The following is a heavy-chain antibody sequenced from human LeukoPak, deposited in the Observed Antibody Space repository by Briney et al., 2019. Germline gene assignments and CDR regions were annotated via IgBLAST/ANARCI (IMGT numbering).Heavy chain of an antibody. CDR1: GFTFSTSW. Sequence: GGSLRLSCAASGFTFSTSWMSWVRQAPGKGLEWVANIKEDGSENYYVESVKGRFTISRDNGKNSLYLQMSSLRADDTAVYYCARDRVGATGTKDYWGQGTLVSVSS. J-gene: IGHJ4*02. CDR3: ARDRVGATGTKDY. CDR2: IKEDGSEN. D-gene: IGHD1-26*01. V-gene: IGHV3-7*01.